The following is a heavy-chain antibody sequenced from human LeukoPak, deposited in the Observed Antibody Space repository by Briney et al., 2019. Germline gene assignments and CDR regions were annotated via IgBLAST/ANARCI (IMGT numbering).Heavy chain of an antibody. D-gene: IGHD2-15*01. J-gene: IGHJ4*02. Sequence: SLPLTCVVFGGPSCGYNWSWVRPPPGKWAEWIAGIHDSGSTNFNPSLNSRLTTSLETFRNQFSLKLSSVTAADTAVYYCARPRRGPLARYFDYWGQGTLVTVSS. CDR1: GGPSCGYN. V-gene: IGHV4-34*01. CDR2: IHDSGST. CDR3: ARPRRGPLARYFDY.